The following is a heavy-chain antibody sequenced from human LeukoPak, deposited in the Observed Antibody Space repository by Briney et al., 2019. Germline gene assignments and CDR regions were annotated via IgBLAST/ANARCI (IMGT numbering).Heavy chain of an antibody. J-gene: IGHJ4*02. CDR3: SREYGAFSPFVL. D-gene: IGHD2-15*01. V-gene: IGHV4-4*02. CDR2: ISLTGLT. Sequence: SETLSLICGVSGGSLSNTNWWSWVRQPPGQGLEWIGEISLTGLTHYNPSLESRVTVSLDKSKNQLSLNLTSVTAADTAVYYCSREYGAFSPFVLWGERTLVTVLS. CDR1: GGSLSNTNW.